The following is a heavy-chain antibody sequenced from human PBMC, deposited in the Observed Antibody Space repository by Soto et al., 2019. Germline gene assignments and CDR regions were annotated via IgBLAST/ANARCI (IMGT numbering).Heavy chain of an antibody. Sequence: ASVNVSCKVSGYTLTELSMHWVRQAPGKGLEWMGGFDPEDGETIYAQKFQGRVTMTEDTSTDTAYMELSSLRSEDTAVYYCATAGIAAADYYYYYYMDVWGKGTTVTVSS. J-gene: IGHJ6*03. CDR2: FDPEDGET. D-gene: IGHD6-13*01. V-gene: IGHV1-24*01. CDR3: ATAGIAAADYYYYYYMDV. CDR1: GYTLTELS.